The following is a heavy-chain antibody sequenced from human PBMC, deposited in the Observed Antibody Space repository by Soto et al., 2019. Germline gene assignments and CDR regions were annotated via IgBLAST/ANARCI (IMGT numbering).Heavy chain of an antibody. CDR2: IYHTGSS. Sequence: QVQLQESGPGLVKPSGTLSLTCGVFGGSISNSNWWIWVRQPPGKGLEWIGGIYHTGSSNYNSSLMSRVTISLDKPNKQFSLRLTSVTAADTAVYFCAHRPIVGAAIWGQGTLVTVSS. CDR3: AHRPIVGAAI. D-gene: IGHD1-26*01. CDR1: GGSISNSNW. V-gene: IGHV4-4*02. J-gene: IGHJ4*02.